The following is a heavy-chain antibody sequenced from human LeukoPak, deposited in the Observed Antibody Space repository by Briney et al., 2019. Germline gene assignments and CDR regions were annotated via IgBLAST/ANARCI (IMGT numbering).Heavy chain of an antibody. CDR2: INPNSGGT. CDR3: ARDRNVLRYFDWLLMTR. J-gene: IGHJ4*02. CDR1: GYTFTGYY. V-gene: IGHV1-2*02. Sequence: ASVKVSCKASGYTFTGYYMHWVRQAPGQGLEWMGWINPNSGGTNYAQKFQGRVTMTRDTSISTAYMELSRLRSDDTAVYYCARDRNVLRYFDWLLMTRWGQGTLVTVSS. D-gene: IGHD3-9*01.